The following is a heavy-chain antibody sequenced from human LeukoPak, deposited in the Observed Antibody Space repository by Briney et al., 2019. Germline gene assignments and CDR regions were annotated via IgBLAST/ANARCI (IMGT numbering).Heavy chain of an antibody. J-gene: IGHJ4*02. D-gene: IGHD3-22*01. CDR3: TRSGYRHPYHFDS. CDR1: GFTFSSYA. V-gene: IGHV3-23*01. CDR2: ISGSGDRT. Sequence: GGSLRLSCAASGFTFSSYAMSWVRQAPGKGLEWVSTISGSGDRTYYADSVKGRFTISRDNSKNTLALQMNSLRVEDTAIYYCTRSGYRHPYHFDSWGQGTLVTVSS.